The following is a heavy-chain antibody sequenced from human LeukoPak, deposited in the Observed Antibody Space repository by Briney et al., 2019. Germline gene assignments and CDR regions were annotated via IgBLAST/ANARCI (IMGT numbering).Heavy chain of an antibody. CDR3: ARDQGLYCSGGSCALRNWFDP. CDR2: TYYSGST. V-gene: IGHV4-30-4*01. Sequence: SETLSLTCTVSGGSLSSGDYYWRWIRQPPGKGLEWIVYTYYSGSTYYNPSLQSRGTISDDTSKNQFSLKLSSVTAADTAVYYCARDQGLYCSGGSCALRNWFDPWGQGTLVTVSS. CDR1: GGSLSSGDYY. J-gene: IGHJ5*02. D-gene: IGHD2-15*01.